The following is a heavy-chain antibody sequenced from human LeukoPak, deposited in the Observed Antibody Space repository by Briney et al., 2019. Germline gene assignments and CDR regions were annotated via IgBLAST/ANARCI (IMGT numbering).Heavy chain of an antibody. CDR2: IKSKTDFGTR. CDR1: GFTFSNAW. D-gene: IGHD2-15*01. CDR3: SAGVGFSDFDY. J-gene: IGHJ4*02. V-gene: IGHV3-15*01. Sequence: GGPLRLSCAASGFTFSNAWMSWVRQAPGKGLEWVGRIKSKTDFGTRDFAAPVKGRFTISRDDSKNTLYLQMSSLKTEDTAVYYCSAGVGFSDFDYWGQGTLVTVSS.